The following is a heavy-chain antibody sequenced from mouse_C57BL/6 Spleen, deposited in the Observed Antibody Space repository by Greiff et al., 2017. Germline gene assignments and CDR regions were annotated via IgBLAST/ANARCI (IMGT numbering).Heavy chain of an antibody. D-gene: IGHD3-1*01. V-gene: IGHV1-54*01. CDR1: GYAFTNYL. Sequence: QVQLQQSGAELVRPGTSVKVSCKASGYAFTNYLIEWVKQRPGQGLEWIGVINPGSGGTNYNEKFKGKATLTADKSSSTAYMQLSSLTSEDSAVYFCARGGALDCWGQGTTLTVSS. J-gene: IGHJ2*01. CDR2: INPGSGGT. CDR3: ARGGALDC.